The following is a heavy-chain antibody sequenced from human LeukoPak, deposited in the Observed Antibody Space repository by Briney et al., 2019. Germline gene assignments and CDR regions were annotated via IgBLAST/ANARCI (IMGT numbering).Heavy chain of an antibody. CDR2: IFSGST. J-gene: IGHJ4*02. V-gene: IGHV4-39*01. CDR1: GDSISSSTYY. D-gene: IGHD3-9*01. CDR3: ARSYYDILTGYFNVCDY. Sequence: SETLSLTCTVSGDSISSSTYYWGWIRQPPGKGLEWIGTIFSGSTYYNPSLKSRVTMSVDTSKNQFSLKLSSVTAADTAVYYCARSYYDILTGYFNVCDYWGQGTLVTVSS.